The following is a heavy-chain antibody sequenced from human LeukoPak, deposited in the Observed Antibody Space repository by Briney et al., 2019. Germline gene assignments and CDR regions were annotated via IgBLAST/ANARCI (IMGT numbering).Heavy chain of an antibody. Sequence: GGSLRLSCAASGFTFSTYAMHWVRQAPGRGLEWVSAISGSGGSTYYADSVKGRFTISRDNSKNTLYLQMNSLRAEDTAVYYCAKTISDYYGSGSYHSSFNYFDYWGQGTLVTVSS. CDR1: GFTFSTYA. CDR2: ISGSGGST. J-gene: IGHJ4*02. V-gene: IGHV3-23*01. CDR3: AKTISDYYGSGSYHSSFNYFDY. D-gene: IGHD3-10*01.